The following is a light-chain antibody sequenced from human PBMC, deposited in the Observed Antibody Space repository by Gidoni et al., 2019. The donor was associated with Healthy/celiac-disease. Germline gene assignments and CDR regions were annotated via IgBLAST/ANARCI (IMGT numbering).Light chain of an antibody. CDR1: QSISSW. J-gene: IGKJ4*01. Sequence: DIEMTQSPSTLSASVGDRVTITCRASQSISSWLAWYQQKPGKAPKLLIYKASSLESGVPSRFSGSGSGTEFTLTISSLQPDVFASYCCQPYHSYSTFGGGTKVEIK. CDR2: KAS. V-gene: IGKV1-5*03. CDR3: QPYHSYST.